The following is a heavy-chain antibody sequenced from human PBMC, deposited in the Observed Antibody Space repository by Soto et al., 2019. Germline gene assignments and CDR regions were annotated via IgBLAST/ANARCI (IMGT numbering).Heavy chain of an antibody. V-gene: IGHV4-34*01. CDR3: ARGTRNYYGSGSYYIMNWFDP. D-gene: IGHD3-10*01. J-gene: IGHJ5*02. CDR2: INHSGST. Sequence: PSETLSLTCAVYGGSFSGYYWSWIRQPPGKGLEWIGEINHSGSTNYNPSLKSRVTISVDTSKNQFSLKLSSVTAADTAVYYCARGTRNYYGSGSYYIMNWFDPWGQGTLVTVSS. CDR1: GGSFSGYY.